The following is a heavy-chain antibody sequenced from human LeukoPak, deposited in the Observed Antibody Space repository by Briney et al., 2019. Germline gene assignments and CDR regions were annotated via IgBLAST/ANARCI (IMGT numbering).Heavy chain of an antibody. CDR1: GYTFTGYY. V-gene: IGHV1-2*02. J-gene: IGHJ4*02. CDR3: ARLSIFGVADFDY. CDR2: IDPNSGGT. D-gene: IGHD3-3*01. Sequence: GASVKVSCKASGYTFTGYYMHWVRQAPGQGLEWMGWIDPNSGGTNYAQKFQGRVTMTRDTSISTAYMELSRLRSDDTAVYYCARLSIFGVADFDYWGQGTLVTVSS.